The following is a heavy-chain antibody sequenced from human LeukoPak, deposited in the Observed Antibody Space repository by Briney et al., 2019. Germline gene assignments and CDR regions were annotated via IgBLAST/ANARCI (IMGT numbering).Heavy chain of an antibody. J-gene: IGHJ4*02. D-gene: IGHD6-19*01. Sequence: GGSLRLSCAASGFTFSDYYMSWIRQAPGKGLEWVSYISSSGSTIYYADSVKGRFTISRDNAKNSLYLQMNSLRAEDTAVYYCARVEDSSGWLYCFDYWGQGTLVTVSS. CDR3: ARVEDSSGWLYCFDY. CDR2: ISSSGSTI. CDR1: GFTFSDYY. V-gene: IGHV3-11*01.